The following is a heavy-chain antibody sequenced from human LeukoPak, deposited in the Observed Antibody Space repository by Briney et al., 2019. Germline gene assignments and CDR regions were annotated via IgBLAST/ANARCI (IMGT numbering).Heavy chain of an antibody. CDR3: ARGIWVRKDRGYYSDY. D-gene: IGHD3-10*01. CDR2: INAGNGNT. CDR1: GFTFTNHA. V-gene: IGHV1-3*01. J-gene: IGHJ4*02. Sequence: ASVKVSCKASGFTFTNHAMNWVRQAPGQRLEWMGWINAGNGNTKYSQRFQDRVTITRDTSANAAYMELSSLRSEDTAAYYCARGIWVRKDRGYYSDYWGQGTLVTVSS.